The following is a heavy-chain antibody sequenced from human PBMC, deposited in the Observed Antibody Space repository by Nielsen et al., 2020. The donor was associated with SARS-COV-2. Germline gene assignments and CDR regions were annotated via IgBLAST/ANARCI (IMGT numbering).Heavy chain of an antibody. CDR2: ISSSSSYI. Sequence: VRQAPGKGLEWVSSISSSSSYIYYADSVKGRFTISRDNAKNSLYLQMNSLRAEDTAVYYCAAQDYCSSTSCYEGYYYYMDVWGKGTTVTVSS. V-gene: IGHV3-21*01. D-gene: IGHD2-2*01. CDR3: AAQDYCSSTSCYEGYYYYMDV. J-gene: IGHJ6*03.